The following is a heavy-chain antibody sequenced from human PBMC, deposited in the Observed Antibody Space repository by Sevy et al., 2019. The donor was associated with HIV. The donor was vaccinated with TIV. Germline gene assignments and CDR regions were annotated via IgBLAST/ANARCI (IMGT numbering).Heavy chain of an antibody. V-gene: IGHV3-48*01. D-gene: IGHD4-17*01. J-gene: IGHJ4*02. CDR1: GFTFSTYR. CDR2: ISSSSRTI. Sequence: GGSLRFSCAASGFTFSTYRMNWVRQAPGKGLEWVSYISSSSRTIFYADSVKGRFTISRDNAKKSLYLQMDSLTAEDTAGYYCARDEQTYGDYDYFDYRGQGTLVTVSS. CDR3: ARDEQTYGDYDYFDY.